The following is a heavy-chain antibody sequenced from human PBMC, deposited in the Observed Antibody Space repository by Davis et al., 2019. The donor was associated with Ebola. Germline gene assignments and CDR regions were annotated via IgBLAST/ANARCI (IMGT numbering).Heavy chain of an antibody. CDR1: GFTFNQYA. V-gene: IGHV3-23*01. J-gene: IGHJ3*02. Sequence: PGGSLRLSCAASGFTFNQYAMTWVRQAPGKGLEWVSLISDSGAFTYYAESVQGRFTISRDNSKNTLYLQMNSLRAEDTAVYYCAKDRSRWDSRTDVFDMWGQGTMVTVSS. CDR3: AKDRSRWDSRTDVFDM. D-gene: IGHD1-26*01. CDR2: ISDSGAFT.